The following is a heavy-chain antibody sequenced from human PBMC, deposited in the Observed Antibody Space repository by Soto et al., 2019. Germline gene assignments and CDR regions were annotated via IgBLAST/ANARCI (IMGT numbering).Heavy chain of an antibody. J-gene: IGHJ4*02. CDR3: ARDYDFWSGYYSGY. V-gene: IGHV1-69*01. D-gene: IGHD3-3*01. CDR1: GGTFSSYA. Sequence: QVQLVQSGAEVKKPGSSVKVSCKASGGTFSSYAISWVRQAPGQGLEWMGGIHPIFGTANYAQKFQGIVTTSADVSTSAADRELGSMRAEDTAVYYCARDYDFWSGYYSGYWGEGTLVTVSS. CDR2: IHPIFGTA.